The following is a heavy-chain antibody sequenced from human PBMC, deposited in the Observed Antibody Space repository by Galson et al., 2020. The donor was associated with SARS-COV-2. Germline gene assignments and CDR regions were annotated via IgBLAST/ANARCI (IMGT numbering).Heavy chain of an antibody. CDR3: AKGPNSYSSNWYGIDY. J-gene: IGHJ4*01. Sequence: GGSLRLSCAASGFTFDDHAMHWVRQGPGKGPEWVSGITWNSGTIGYAGSVKGRFTISRDNAKNSLYLQMNSLTPEDTAFYYCAKGPNSYSSNWYGIDYWGQGTLVTVSS. CDR2: ITWNSGTI. V-gene: IGHV3-9*01. CDR1: GFTFDDHA. D-gene: IGHD6-13*01.